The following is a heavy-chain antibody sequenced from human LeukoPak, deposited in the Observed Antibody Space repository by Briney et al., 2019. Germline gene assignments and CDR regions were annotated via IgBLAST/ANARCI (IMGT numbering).Heavy chain of an antibody. J-gene: IGHJ6*02. Sequence: GGSLRLSCAASGFTVSSNYMSWVRQAPGKGLEWVSVIYSGGSTYYADSVKGRFTISSDNSKNTLYLQMNSLRAEDTAVYYCARDNDYYGMDVWGQGITVTVSS. V-gene: IGHV3-53*01. CDR1: GFTVSSNY. CDR2: IYSGGST. D-gene: IGHD1-1*01. CDR3: ARDNDYYGMDV.